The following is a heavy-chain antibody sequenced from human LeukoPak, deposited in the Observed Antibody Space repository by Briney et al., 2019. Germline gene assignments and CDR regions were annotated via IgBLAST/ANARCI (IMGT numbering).Heavy chain of an antibody. J-gene: IGHJ4*02. Sequence: GGSLRLSCAASGFTFSSYAMSWVRQAPGKGLEWVSSISSSSSYIYYADSVKGRFTISRDNAKNSLYLQMNSLRAEDTAVYYCARESHIVVVTAYYFDYWGQGTLVTVSS. CDR3: ARESHIVVVTAYYFDY. CDR2: ISSSSSYI. CDR1: GFTFSSYA. V-gene: IGHV3-21*01. D-gene: IGHD2-21*02.